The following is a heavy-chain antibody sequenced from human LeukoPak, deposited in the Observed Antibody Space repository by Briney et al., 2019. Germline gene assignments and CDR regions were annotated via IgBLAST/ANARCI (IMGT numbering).Heavy chain of an antibody. CDR3: AREGCSGGSCYFPNSPIDY. CDR2: INPNSGGT. D-gene: IGHD2-15*01. J-gene: IGHJ4*02. CDR1: GYTFTGYY. Sequence: ASVKVSCKASGYTFTGYYMHWVRQAPGQGLEWMGWINPNSGGTNYAQKSQGRVTMTRDTSISTAYMELSRLRSDDTAVYYCAREGCSGGSCYFPNSPIDYWGQGTLVTVSS. V-gene: IGHV1-2*02.